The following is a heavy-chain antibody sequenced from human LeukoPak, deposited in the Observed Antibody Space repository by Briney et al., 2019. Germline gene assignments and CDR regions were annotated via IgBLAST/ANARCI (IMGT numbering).Heavy chain of an antibody. CDR1: GFTFNSYA. CDR3: EKGYTITPFDP. CDR2: ISSNGGFT. V-gene: IGHV3-64D*06. Sequence: SGGTLRISCSASGFTFNSYAMQWVRQAPGKGLEYVSAISSNGGFTYYADSVKGRFTIYTYISKNTMYLQMSSLNAKDAAVYYSEKGYTITPFDPWRQGTLVTVSS. J-gene: IGHJ5*02. D-gene: IGHD2-2*02.